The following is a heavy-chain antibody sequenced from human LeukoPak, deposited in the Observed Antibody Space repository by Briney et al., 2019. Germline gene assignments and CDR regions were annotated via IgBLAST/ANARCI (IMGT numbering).Heavy chain of an antibody. CDR3: ARDPPGTTAFDL. D-gene: IGHD1-1*01. J-gene: IGHJ3*01. Sequence: ASVKVSCKASGYTFTGYYMHWVRQAPGQGLEWMGWINPKSDGTKYAQDFQGRVTMTWDTSISTAYMEVSRLTSDDTAMFYCARDPPGTTAFDLWGQGTMVTVSS. V-gene: IGHV1-2*02. CDR1: GYTFTGYY. CDR2: INPKSDGT.